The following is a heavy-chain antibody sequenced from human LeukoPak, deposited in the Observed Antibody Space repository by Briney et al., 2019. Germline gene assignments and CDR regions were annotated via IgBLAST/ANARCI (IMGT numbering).Heavy chain of an antibody. J-gene: IGHJ4*02. CDR3: ARGSGDWTYYIDY. D-gene: IGHD2-21*02. Sequence: PSQTLSLTCTVSGYSISSGYLGGWIRQPPGKGREWIGSTYHVGTTYSNPSLTSRVIISEDTYKNQYSLELSAVTAADTAVYYCARGSGDWTYYIDYWGQGTLVTVSS. CDR2: TYHVGTT. CDR1: GYSISSGYL. V-gene: IGHV4-38-2*02.